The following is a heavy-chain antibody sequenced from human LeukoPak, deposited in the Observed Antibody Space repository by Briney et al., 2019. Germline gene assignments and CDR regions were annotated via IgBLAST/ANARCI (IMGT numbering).Heavy chain of an antibody. V-gene: IGHV4-39*02. CDR2: IYYSGST. CDR3: AREPTGRIAARPTDY. J-gene: IGHJ4*02. CDR1: GGSISSSSYY. D-gene: IGHD6-6*01. Sequence: SETLSLTCTVSGGSISSSSYYWGWIRQPPGKGLEWIGSIYYSGSTYYNPSLKSRVTISVDTSKNQSSLKLSSVTAADTAVYYCAREPTGRIAARPTDYWGQGTLVTVSS.